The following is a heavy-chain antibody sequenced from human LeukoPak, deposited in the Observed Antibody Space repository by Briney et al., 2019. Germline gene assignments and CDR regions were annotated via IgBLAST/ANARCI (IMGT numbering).Heavy chain of an antibody. CDR1: GYSFTSYW. V-gene: IGHV5-51*01. J-gene: IGHJ6*02. CDR3: ARQYYHILTGYYAYYYYYGMDV. Sequence: GESLKISCKGSGYSFTSYWIGGVRQMPGKGLEWMGIIYPGASDTRYSPSFQGQVTISADKSISTAYLQWSSLKASDTAMYYCARQYYHILTGYYAYYYYYGMDVWGQGTTVTVSS. D-gene: IGHD3-9*01. CDR2: IYPGASDT.